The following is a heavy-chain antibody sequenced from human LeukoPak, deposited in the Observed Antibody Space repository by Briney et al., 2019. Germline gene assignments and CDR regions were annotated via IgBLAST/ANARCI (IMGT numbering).Heavy chain of an antibody. CDR3: ARVIQDTSMADAFDI. Sequence: PGGSLRLSCAASGFTFSRYAMHWVRQAPGKGLEWVAVIANDGSISYYADSVKGRFTISRDNSKNTLYLHMNNLRAEDTAVYYCARVIQDTSMADAFDIWGQGTMVTVSS. V-gene: IGHV3-30-3*01. CDR1: GFTFSRYA. CDR2: IANDGSIS. D-gene: IGHD5-18*01. J-gene: IGHJ3*02.